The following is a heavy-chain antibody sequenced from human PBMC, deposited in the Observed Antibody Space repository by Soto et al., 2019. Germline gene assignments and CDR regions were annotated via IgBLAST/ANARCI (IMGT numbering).Heavy chain of an antibody. Sequence: VTLSLTCLDSGGSLTGSFWTWLRQPPGKGLEWIGYIYYSGSTHYSPSFKSRVTISVDTSKNQFSLRLTSVTAADTAVYYCARVEGYLLNWFDPWGQGTLVTFSS. CDR1: GGSLTGSF. V-gene: IGHV4-59*01. J-gene: IGHJ5*02. D-gene: IGHD6-13*01. CDR3: ARVEGYLLNWFDP. CDR2: IYYSGST.